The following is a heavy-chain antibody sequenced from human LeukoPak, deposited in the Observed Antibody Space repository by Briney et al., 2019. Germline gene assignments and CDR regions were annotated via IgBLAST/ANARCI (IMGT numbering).Heavy chain of an antibody. D-gene: IGHD3-9*01. Sequence: TGGSLRLSCAASGSTFSSYAMSWVRQSPGKALEWVSALSSGGGTTYYANFADSVNGRFTISRDNSKNTLYLQMNSLRAEDTAVYYCAKFYDILAGYFDYWGQGTLVTVSS. J-gene: IGHJ4*02. CDR3: AKFYDILAGYFDY. CDR1: GSTFSSYA. CDR2: LSSGGGTT. V-gene: IGHV3-23*01.